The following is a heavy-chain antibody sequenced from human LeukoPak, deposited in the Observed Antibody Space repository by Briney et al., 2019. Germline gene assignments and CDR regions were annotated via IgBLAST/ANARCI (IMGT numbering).Heavy chain of an antibody. D-gene: IGHD3-22*01. V-gene: IGHV3-53*01. CDR2: IYSGGNT. Sequence: PGGSLRLSCAASGFTVSSNYMSWVRQAPGKGLEWVSVIYSGGNTLYADSVKGRFTISRDNSKNTVHLQMNSLRAEDTAVYYRARGTPIYYSGGYCLDYWGQGTLVTVSS. CDR3: ARGTPIYYSGGYCLDY. J-gene: IGHJ4*02. CDR1: GFTVSSNY.